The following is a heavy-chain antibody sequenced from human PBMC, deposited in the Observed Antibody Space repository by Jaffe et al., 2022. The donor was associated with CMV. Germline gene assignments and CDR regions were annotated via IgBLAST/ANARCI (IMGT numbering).Heavy chain of an antibody. CDR3: ARHVIYYGMGV. CDR2: IKYSGNT. V-gene: IGHV4-39*01. CDR1: GVSVSSTSYY. D-gene: IGHD3-10*01. J-gene: IGHJ6*02. Sequence: QVQLQESGPGLVKPSETLSLTCSVSGVSVSSTSYYWAWIRQPPGKGLEWIGSIKYSGNTYYNSSLKSRVTISVDTPKNQFSLKLSSVTATDTAVYYCARHVIYYGMGVWGQGTTATVSS.